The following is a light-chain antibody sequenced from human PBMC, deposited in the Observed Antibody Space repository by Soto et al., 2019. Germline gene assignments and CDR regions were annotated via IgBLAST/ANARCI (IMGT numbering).Light chain of an antibody. Sequence: QSVLTQPPSVSGAPGQRVTISCTGSSSNIGAGRDVHWYRQLPGAAPKFLISDSNHRPSGVPDRFSVSKSGASASLAITGLRAEDEGDYFCQSNGTSLSCLYVFGTGTKVTVL. CDR3: QSNGTSLSCLYV. J-gene: IGLJ1*01. CDR2: DSN. CDR1: SSNIGAGRD. V-gene: IGLV1-40*01.